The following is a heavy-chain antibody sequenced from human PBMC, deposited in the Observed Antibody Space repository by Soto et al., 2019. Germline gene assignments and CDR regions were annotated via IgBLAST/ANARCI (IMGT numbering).Heavy chain of an antibody. CDR3: ARLQELVAARPSDYYYYYMDV. CDR1: GFTFSSYS. V-gene: IGHV3-48*01. CDR2: ISSSSSTI. J-gene: IGHJ6*03. Sequence: GGSLRLSCAASGFTFSSYSMNWVRQAPGKGLEWVSYISSSSSTIYYADSVKGRLTISRDNAKNSLYLQMNSLRAEDTAVYYCARLQELVAARPSDYYYYYMDVWGKGTTVTVSS. D-gene: IGHD6-6*01.